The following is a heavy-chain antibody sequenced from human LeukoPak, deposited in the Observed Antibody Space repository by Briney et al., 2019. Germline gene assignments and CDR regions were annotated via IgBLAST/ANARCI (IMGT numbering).Heavy chain of an antibody. CDR3: ARGSYSSSRFYFDY. CDR1: GFSVSSNY. J-gene: IGHJ4*02. D-gene: IGHD6-13*01. Sequence: GGSLRLSCAASGFSVSSNYMSWVRQAPGKGLEWVSYISSSGSTIYYADSVKGRFTISRDNAKNSLYLQMNSLRAEDTAVYYCARGSYSSSRFYFDYWGQGTLVTVSS. CDR2: ISSSGSTI. V-gene: IGHV3-11*04.